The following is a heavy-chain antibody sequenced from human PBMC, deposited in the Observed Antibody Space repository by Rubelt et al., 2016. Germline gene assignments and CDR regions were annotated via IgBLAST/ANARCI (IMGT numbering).Heavy chain of an antibody. D-gene: IGHD3-3*01. Sequence: GQGLEWMGWINPNSGGTNYTQIFQGRVTMTRVTSVRTAYMALGSLTSGDTAIYFCAKVRRPGMVASSTFDIWGQGTMVTVSS. CDR2: INPNSGGT. V-gene: IGHV1-2*02. CDR3: AKVRRPGMVASSTFDI. J-gene: IGHJ3*02.